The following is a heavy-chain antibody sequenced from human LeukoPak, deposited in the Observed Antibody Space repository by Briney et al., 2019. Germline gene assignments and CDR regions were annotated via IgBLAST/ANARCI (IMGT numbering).Heavy chain of an antibody. CDR1: GYTFTNYG. D-gene: IGHD3-3*01. Sequence: ASVKVSCKASGYTFTNYGLSWVRQAPGQGLEWMGWISAYNGDTYSSEKLQGRVTMTTDTSTSTAYMELRSLTSDDTAVYYCARDRWAPGGRSGSIDYWGQGTLVTVSS. CDR2: ISAYNGDT. V-gene: IGHV1-18*01. CDR3: ARDRWAPGGRSGSIDY. J-gene: IGHJ4*02.